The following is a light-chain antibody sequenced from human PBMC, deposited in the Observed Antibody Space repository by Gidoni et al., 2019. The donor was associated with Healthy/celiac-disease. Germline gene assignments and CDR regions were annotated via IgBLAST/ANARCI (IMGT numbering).Light chain of an antibody. V-gene: IGKV1-33*01. CDR1: QDISKY. CDR3: QQYDNLLPLT. CDR2: YAS. J-gene: IGKJ4*01. Sequence: DIHMPQSHSSLSASVGDRVTITLQASQDISKYINWYQKKTVKAPKLMIYYASNLETGVPSSFSVSGSGTDFTFTISSMQSEDIEKYYCQQYDNLLPLTFGGGTKVEIK.